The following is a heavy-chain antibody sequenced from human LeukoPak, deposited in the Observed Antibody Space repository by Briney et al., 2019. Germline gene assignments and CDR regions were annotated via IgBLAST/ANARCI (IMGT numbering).Heavy chain of an antibody. V-gene: IGHV4-31*03. CDR2: IYYSGST. J-gene: IGHJ4*02. CDR1: GGSISSGGYY. D-gene: IGHD2-21*02. Sequence: PSETLSLTCTVSGGSISSGGYYWSWIRQHPGKGLEWIGYIYYSGSTYYNPSLKSRVTKSVDTSKNQFSLKLSSVTAADTAVYYCARVRYCGGDCYSMFDYWGQGTLVTVSS. CDR3: ARVRYCGGDCYSMFDY.